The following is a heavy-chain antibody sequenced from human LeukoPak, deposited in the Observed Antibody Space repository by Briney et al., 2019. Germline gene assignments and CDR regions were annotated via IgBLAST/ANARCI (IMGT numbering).Heavy chain of an antibody. V-gene: IGHV3-73*01. CDR3: TCDYGQN. CDR2: IRSKANSYAT. J-gene: IGHJ1*01. CDR1: GFTLSGSS. Sequence: GGSLRLSCAASGFTLSGSSMYWVRQASGKGLEWVGRIRSKANSYATAYGASAKGRFTISRDDSKNTAYLQMNSLKTEDTAVYYCTCDYGQNWGQGTLVTVSS. D-gene: IGHD4-17*01.